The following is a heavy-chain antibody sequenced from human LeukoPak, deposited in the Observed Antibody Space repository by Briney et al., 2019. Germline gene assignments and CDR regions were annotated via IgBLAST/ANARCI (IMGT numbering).Heavy chain of an antibody. D-gene: IGHD5-12*01. J-gene: IGHJ4*02. Sequence: ASVKVSCKASGYSFNSQGMNWVRQVPGQGLEWMGWINTHSGNPTYAQGFTGRFVFSLDASVSTAYLQISSLKAEDTAVYYCARSAAATITSSATYYFDYWGQGTLVTVSS. CDR2: INTHSGNP. CDR3: ARSAAATITSSATYYFDY. V-gene: IGHV7-4-1*02. CDR1: GYSFNSQG.